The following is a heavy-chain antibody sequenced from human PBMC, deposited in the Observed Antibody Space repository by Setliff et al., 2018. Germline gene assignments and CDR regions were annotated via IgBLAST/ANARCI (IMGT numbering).Heavy chain of an antibody. CDR2: IYHSGST. CDR3: ARDAKYSGSYY. Sequence: SETLSLTCTVSGYSISSGYYWGWIRQPPGKGLEWIGSIYHSGSTYYNPSLKSRVTISVDTSENQFSLRLNSVTAADTAVYYCARDAKYSGSYYWGQGTLVTVSS. J-gene: IGHJ4*02. CDR1: GYSISSGYY. V-gene: IGHV4-38-2*02. D-gene: IGHD1-26*01.